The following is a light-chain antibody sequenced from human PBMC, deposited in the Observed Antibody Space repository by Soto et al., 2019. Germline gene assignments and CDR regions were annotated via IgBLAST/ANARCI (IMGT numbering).Light chain of an antibody. CDR2: GAS. J-gene: IGKJ1*01. V-gene: IGKV3-20*01. CDR1: QSVCNRC. CDR3: QHYGTTPWT. Sequence: ETVLTQSPGTLSLSPGERVTLSCRASQSVCNRCLAWYQQKPGQSPRLLIYGASTRPTGIPDRFSGSGSGTDFTLTISRLEPEDFAVYYCQHYGTTPWTFGQGTKVVIK.